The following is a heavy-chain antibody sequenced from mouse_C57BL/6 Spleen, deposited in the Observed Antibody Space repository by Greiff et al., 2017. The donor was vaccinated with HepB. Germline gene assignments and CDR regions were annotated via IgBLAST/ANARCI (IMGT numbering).Heavy chain of an antibody. J-gene: IGHJ2*01. CDR1: GYTFTSYW. D-gene: IGHD1-1*01. CDR3: ARDGYGSSYYFDY. Sequence: QVQLQQSGAELVKPGASVKLSCKASGYTFTSYWMHWVKQRPGQGLEWIGMIHPNSGSTNYNEKFKSKATLTVDKSSSTAYMQLSSLTSEDSAVYYCARDGYGSSYYFDYWGQGTTLTVSS. V-gene: IGHV1-64*01. CDR2: IHPNSGST.